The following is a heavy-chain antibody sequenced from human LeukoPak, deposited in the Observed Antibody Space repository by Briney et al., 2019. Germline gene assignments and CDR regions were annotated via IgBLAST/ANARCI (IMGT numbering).Heavy chain of an antibody. CDR1: GFTFSNAW. Sequence: PGGSLRLSCAASGFTFSNAWMSWVRQAPGKGLEWVGRIKSKADGRTTDYAAPVKGRFTISRDDSKNTLYLQMNSLQTEDTAVYYCTTDRNWNDDYWGQGTLVTVSS. CDR3: TTDRNWNDDY. CDR2: IKSKADGRTT. D-gene: IGHD1-1*01. V-gene: IGHV3-15*01. J-gene: IGHJ4*02.